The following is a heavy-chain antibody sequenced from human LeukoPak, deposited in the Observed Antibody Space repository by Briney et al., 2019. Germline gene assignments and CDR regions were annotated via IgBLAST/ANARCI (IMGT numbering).Heavy chain of an antibody. CDR1: GFSFNTYG. V-gene: IGHV3-30*18. Sequence: GRSLRLSCAASGFSFNTYGMHWVRQAPGKGLEWVAVISYDGSNKYYADSVKGRFTISRDNSKNTLYLQMNSLRAEDTAVYYCAKGLGYCSGGSCYSTDYWGQGNLVTVSS. J-gene: IGHJ4*02. D-gene: IGHD2-15*01. CDR2: ISYDGSNK. CDR3: AKGLGYCSGGSCYSTDY.